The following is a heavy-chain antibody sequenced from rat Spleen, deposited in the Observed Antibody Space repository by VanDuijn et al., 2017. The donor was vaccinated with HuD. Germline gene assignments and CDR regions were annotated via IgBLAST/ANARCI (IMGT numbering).Heavy chain of an antibody. CDR1: GFSLTDYS. Sequence: EVQLKESGPGLVQPSQTLSLTCTVSGFSLTDYSVHWVRQPPGKGLEWMGVMWSGGSTAYNLALKSRLSISRDTSKSQVFLKMNSLQTEDTAIYYCTRGPRTEEDYGLDSWGQGVMVTVSS. D-gene: IGHD1-6*01. V-gene: IGHV2S63*01. J-gene: IGHJ2*01. CDR3: TRGPRTEEDYGLDS. CDR2: MWSGGST.